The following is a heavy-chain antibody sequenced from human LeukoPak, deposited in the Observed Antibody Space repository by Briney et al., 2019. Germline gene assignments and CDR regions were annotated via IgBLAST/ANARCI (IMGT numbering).Heavy chain of an antibody. Sequence: GASVKVSCKVSGYTLTELSMHWVRQAPGKGLEWMGWISAYNGNTNYAQKLQGRVTMTTDTSASTAYMELSSLRSEDMAVYYCARDRVGAFDYWGQGTLVTVSS. CDR1: GYTLTELS. D-gene: IGHD1-26*01. J-gene: IGHJ4*02. CDR2: ISAYNGNT. V-gene: IGHV1-18*03. CDR3: ARDRVGAFDY.